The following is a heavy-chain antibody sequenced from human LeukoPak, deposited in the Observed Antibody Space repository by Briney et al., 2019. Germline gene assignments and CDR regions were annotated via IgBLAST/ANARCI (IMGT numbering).Heavy chain of an antibody. J-gene: IGHJ4*02. D-gene: IGHD3-22*01. CDR3: ARHTYYYDSSGHYYSDY. V-gene: IGHV5-10-1*01. Sequence: GESLKISCKGSGYSFTSYWISWVRQMPGKGLEWMGRIDPSDSYTNYSPSFQGHVTISADKSISTAYLQWSSLKASDTAMYYCARHTYYYDSSGHYYSDYWGQGTLVTVSS. CDR2: IDPSDSYT. CDR1: GYSFTSYW.